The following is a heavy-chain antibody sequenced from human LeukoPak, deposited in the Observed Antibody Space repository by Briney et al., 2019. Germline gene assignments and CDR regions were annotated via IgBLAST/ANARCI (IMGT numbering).Heavy chain of an antibody. CDR2: ISYDGSNK. V-gene: IGHV3-30*04. D-gene: IGHD6-13*01. CDR1: GFTFSSYA. CDR3: ARDSSSWYNWFDP. J-gene: IGHJ5*02. Sequence: TGGSLRLFCAASGFTFSSYAMQGARQAPGKGLEWVADISYDGSNKYYADSVKGRFTISRDNSKNTLYLQMNSLRAEDTAVYYCARDSSSWYNWFDPWGQGTLVTVSS.